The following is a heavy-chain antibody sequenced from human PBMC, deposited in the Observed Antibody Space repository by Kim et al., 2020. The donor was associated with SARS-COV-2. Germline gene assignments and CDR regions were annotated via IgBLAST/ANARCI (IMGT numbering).Heavy chain of an antibody. Sequence: VKGRFTISRDNAKNSLYLQMNSLRAEDTALYYCAKDTTILDRHYYHYMDVWGKGTTVTVSS. D-gene: IGHD3-3*01. J-gene: IGHJ6*03. V-gene: IGHV3-9*01. CDR3: AKDTTILDRHYYHYMDV.